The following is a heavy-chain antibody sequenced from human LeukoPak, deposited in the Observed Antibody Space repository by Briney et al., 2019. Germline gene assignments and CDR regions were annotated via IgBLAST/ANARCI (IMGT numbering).Heavy chain of an antibody. CDR2: IYYSGST. CDR1: GGSISSSSYY. Sequence: SETLSLTCTVSGGSISSSSYYWGWIRQPPGKGLEWIGSIYYSGSTYYNPSLKSRVTISVDTSKKQFSLKLSSVTAADTAVYYCARLEKRGYYYNGMDVWGQGTTVTVSS. D-gene: IGHD3-10*01. CDR3: ARLEKRGYYYNGMDV. V-gene: IGHV4-39*07. J-gene: IGHJ6*02.